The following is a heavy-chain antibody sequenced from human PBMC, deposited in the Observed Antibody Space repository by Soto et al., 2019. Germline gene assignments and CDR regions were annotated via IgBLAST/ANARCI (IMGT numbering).Heavy chain of an antibody. J-gene: IGHJ6*02. V-gene: IGHV1-46*01. D-gene: IGHD3-10*02. CDR3: ARNYVGPPDSSYYYYGMDV. CDR2: INPSGGST. CDR1: GYTFTGYY. Sequence: ASVKVSCKASGYTFTGYYMHWVRQAPGQGLEWMGIINPSGGSTSYAQKFQGRVTMTRDTSTSTVYMELSSLRSEDTAVYYCARNYVGPPDSSYYYYGMDVWGQGTTVTVS.